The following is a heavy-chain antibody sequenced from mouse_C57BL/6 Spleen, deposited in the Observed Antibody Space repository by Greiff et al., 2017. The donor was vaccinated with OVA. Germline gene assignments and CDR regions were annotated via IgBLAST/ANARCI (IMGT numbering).Heavy chain of an antibody. J-gene: IGHJ1*03. CDR3: TRLTYWYFDV. D-gene: IGHD4-1*01. V-gene: IGHV1-15*01. CDR2: IDPETGGT. Sequence: VQLQESGAELVRPGASVTLSCKASGYTFTDYEMHWVKQTPVHGLEWIGAIDPETGGTAYNQKFKGKAILTADKSSSTAYMELRSLTSEDSAVYYCTRLTYWYFDVWGTGTTVTVSS. CDR1: GYTFTDYE.